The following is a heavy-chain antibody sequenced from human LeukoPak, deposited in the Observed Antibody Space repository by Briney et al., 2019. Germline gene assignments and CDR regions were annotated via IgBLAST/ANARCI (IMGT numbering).Heavy chain of an antibody. CDR1: GDSITGYY. J-gene: IGHJ4*02. CDR3: ARNYYDSSGYYNLFDY. V-gene: IGHV4-59*08. CDR2: IYYTGNT. Sequence: SETLSLTCSVSGDSITGYYWGWIRQPPGKGLEWIGNIYYTGNTYYNPSLKSRVTISVDTSKNQFSLKLSSVTAADTAVYYCARNYYDSSGYYNLFDYWGQGTLVTVSS. D-gene: IGHD3-22*01.